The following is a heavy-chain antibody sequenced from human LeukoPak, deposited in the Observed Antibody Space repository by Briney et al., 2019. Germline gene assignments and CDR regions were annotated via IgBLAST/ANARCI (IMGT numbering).Heavy chain of an antibody. CDR3: ARDQEAFDY. V-gene: IGHV1-46*01. Sequence: ASVKVSCKTSGYSFTSNYIHWVRQAPGQGLEWMGMIYPRDGSTSYAQKFQGRVTVTRDTSTSTVHMELSGLRSEDTAVYYCARDQEAFDYWGQGTLVTVSS. J-gene: IGHJ4*02. CDR1: GYSFTSNY. CDR2: IYPRDGST.